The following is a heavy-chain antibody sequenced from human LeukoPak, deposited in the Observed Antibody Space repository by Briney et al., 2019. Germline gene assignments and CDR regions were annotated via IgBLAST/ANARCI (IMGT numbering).Heavy chain of an antibody. J-gene: IGHJ4*02. CDR3: ARAHYDFWSGYYYFDY. CDR2: IYHSGST. D-gene: IGHD3-3*01. V-gene: IGHV4-30-2*01. CDR1: GGSISSGGYS. Sequence: SETLSLTCAVSGGSISSGGYSWSWIRQPPGKGLEWIRYIYHSGSTYYNPSLKSRVTISVDRSKNQFSLKLSSVTAADTAVYYCARAHYDFWSGYYYFDYWGQGTLVTVSS.